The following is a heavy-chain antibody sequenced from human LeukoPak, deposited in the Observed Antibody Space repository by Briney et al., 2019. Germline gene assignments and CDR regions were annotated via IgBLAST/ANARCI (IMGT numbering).Heavy chain of an antibody. V-gene: IGHV4-59*11. CDR1: GGSISRHS. CDR3: ARYLRQPGTFYLDH. D-gene: IGHD3-16*01. J-gene: IGHJ4*02. Sequence: AETLSLTCSVSGGSISRHSWSWIRQPPGMGLEWIGYIYYSGSTNYNPSLKSRVTMSVDTSRNQFSLELPSVTAADSAVYYCARYLRQPGTFYLDHWGQGTLVTVSS. CDR2: IYYSGST.